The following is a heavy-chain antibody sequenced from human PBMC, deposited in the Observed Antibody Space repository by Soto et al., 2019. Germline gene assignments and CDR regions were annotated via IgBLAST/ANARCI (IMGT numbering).Heavy chain of an antibody. J-gene: IGHJ6*02. CDR3: AKNPGYDSSGYYFFDYYGMDV. D-gene: IGHD3-22*01. Sequence: EVQLLESGGGLVQPGGSLRLSCAASGFTFSSYAMSWVRQAPGKGLEWVSAISGSGGSTYYADSVKGRFTISRDNSKTTLYLQMNSLRAEDTAVYYCAKNPGYDSSGYYFFDYYGMDVWGQGTTVTVSS. CDR2: ISGSGGST. CDR1: GFTFSSYA. V-gene: IGHV3-23*01.